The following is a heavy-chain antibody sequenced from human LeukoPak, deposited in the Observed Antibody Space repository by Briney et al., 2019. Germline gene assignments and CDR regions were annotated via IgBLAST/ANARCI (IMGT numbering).Heavy chain of an antibody. CDR2: FNSDGSHT. CDR3: ASHSTFVGGATESIDY. V-gene: IGHV3-74*01. D-gene: IGHD1-26*01. CDR1: DFTFINYW. J-gene: IGHJ4*02. Sequence: GGSLELSWEAPDFTFINYWCHWSRQPQGRGLGWFSVFNSDGSHTDYADSVKGRFTISRDNAKNTLYLQMNSLRAEDTAVYYCASHSTFVGGATESIDYWGQGTLVTVSS.